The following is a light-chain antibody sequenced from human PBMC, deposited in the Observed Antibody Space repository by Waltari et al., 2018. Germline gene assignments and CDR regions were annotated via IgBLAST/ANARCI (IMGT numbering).Light chain of an antibody. J-gene: IGLJ3*02. CDR3: TSYTASSTLV. Sequence: QSALIQPASVSGSPGQSITISCTGTSSDVGGYNFVSWYQHHPGKAPKLLIYEVRDRPSGFSSRFFGSKTGNRASLTISGLLPEDEADYFCTSYTASSTLVFGGGTKVTVL. CDR2: EVR. CDR1: SSDVGGYNF. V-gene: IGLV2-14*01.